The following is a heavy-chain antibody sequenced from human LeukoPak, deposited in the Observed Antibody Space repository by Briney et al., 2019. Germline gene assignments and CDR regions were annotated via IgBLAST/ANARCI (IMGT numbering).Heavy chain of an antibody. Sequence: SETLSLTCAVYGGSFSGYYWSWIRQPPGKGLEWIGEINHSGSTNYNPSLKSRVTISVDTSKNPFSLKLSSVTAADTAVYYCARGVLSLRYSYYYMDVWGKGTTVTVSS. CDR2: INHSGST. CDR1: GGSFSGYY. CDR3: ARGVLSLRYSYYYMDV. J-gene: IGHJ6*03. D-gene: IGHD2/OR15-2a*01. V-gene: IGHV4-34*01.